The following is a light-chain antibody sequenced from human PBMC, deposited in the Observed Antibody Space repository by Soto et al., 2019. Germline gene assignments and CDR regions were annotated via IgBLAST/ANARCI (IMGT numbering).Light chain of an antibody. Sequence: DRQMTQSPSSLSASVGDRVTITCRASQDISNDLAWYQQKPGKVPKLLIYGASTLQSGVPSRFSGSGSGTDFTLTSRSLQTEDVATYYCQNYNRAPWTFGQGTKLESK. CDR3: QNYNRAPWT. J-gene: IGKJ1*01. CDR2: GAS. CDR1: QDISND. V-gene: IGKV1-27*01.